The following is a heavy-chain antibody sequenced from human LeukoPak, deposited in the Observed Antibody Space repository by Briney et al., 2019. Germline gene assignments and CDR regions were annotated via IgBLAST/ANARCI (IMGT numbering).Heavy chain of an antibody. J-gene: IGHJ3*02. CDR3: ARDTVGDFWSGSGDI. CDR1: GFTFSSYA. D-gene: IGHD3-3*01. CDR2: ISYDGSNN. Sequence: GGSLRLSCAASGFTFSSYAMHWVRQAPGKGLEWVAVISYDGSNNYYADSVKGRFTISRDNSKNTLYLQMNSLRAEDTAVYYCARDTVGDFWSGSGDIWGQGTMVTVSS. V-gene: IGHV3-30-3*01.